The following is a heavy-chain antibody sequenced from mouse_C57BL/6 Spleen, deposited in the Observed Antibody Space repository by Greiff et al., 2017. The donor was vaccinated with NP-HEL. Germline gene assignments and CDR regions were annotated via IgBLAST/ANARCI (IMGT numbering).Heavy chain of an antibody. D-gene: IGHD2-4*01. CDR2: ISYDGSN. J-gene: IGHJ3*01. CDR3: ARGRYDYAWFAY. CDR1: GYSITSGYY. Sequence: EVKLMESGPGLVKPSQSLSLTCSVTGYSITSGYYWNWIRQFPGNKLEWMGYISYDGSNNYNPSLKNRISITRDTSKNQFFLKLNSVTTEDTATYYCARGRYDYAWFAYWGQGTLVTVSA. V-gene: IGHV3-6*01.